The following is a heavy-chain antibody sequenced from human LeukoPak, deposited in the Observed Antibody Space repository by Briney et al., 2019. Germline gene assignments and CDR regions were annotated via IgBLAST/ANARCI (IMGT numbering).Heavy chain of an antibody. CDR2: IRYDGSNK. D-gene: IGHD3-10*01. CDR3: AKDPIRYYGSGSYYDY. V-gene: IGHV3-30*02. J-gene: IGHJ4*02. Sequence: GGSLRLSCAASGFTFSSYGVHWVRQAPGKGLEWVAFIRYDGSNKYYADSVKGRFTISRDNSKNTLYLQMNSLRAEDTAVYYCAKDPIRYYGSGSYYDYWGQGTLVTVSS. CDR1: GFTFSSYG.